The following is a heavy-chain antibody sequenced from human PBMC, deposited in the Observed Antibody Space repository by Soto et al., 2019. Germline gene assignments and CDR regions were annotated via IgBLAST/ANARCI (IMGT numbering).Heavy chain of an antibody. CDR3: TRRYSVVAATAVDY. CDR2: IRSKANSYAT. CDR1: GFTFSGSA. V-gene: IGHV3-73*01. Sequence: GGSLRLSCAASGFTFSGSAMHWVRQASGKGLEWVGRIRSKANSYATAYAASVKGRFTISRDDSKNTAYLQMNSLKTDDTAVYYCTRRYSVVAATAVDYWGQGTLVTVSS. D-gene: IGHD2-15*01. J-gene: IGHJ4*02.